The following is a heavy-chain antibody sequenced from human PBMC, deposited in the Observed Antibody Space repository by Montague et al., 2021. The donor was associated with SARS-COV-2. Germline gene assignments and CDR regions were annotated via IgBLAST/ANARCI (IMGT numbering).Heavy chain of an antibody. Sequence: SETLSLTCAVSGGSISSSSWWSWVRQPPGKGLEWIGEIYHSGSSXYNPSLKSRVPISVDKSKNQFSLKLISVTAADTAVYYCARYCSSTSGYGGYYFGMDVWGPGTTVTVSS. D-gene: IGHD2-2*01. CDR2: IYHSGSS. V-gene: IGHV4-4*02. CDR1: GGSISSSSW. J-gene: IGHJ6*02. CDR3: ARYCSSTSGYGGYYFGMDV.